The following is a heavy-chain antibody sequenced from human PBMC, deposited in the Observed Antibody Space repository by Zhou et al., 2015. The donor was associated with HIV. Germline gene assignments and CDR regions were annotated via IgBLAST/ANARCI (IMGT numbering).Heavy chain of an antibody. D-gene: IGHD6-13*01. J-gene: IGHJ6*02. V-gene: IGHV1-58*01. CDR3: AAGGVAAATEVYYYYGMDV. CDR2: IVVGSGNT. CDR1: GFTFTNSA. Sequence: QMQLVQSGPEVKKPGTSVKVSCKASGFTFTNSAVQWVRQARGQRLEWIGWIVVGSGNTNYAQKFQERVTITRDMSTSTAYMELSSLRSEDTAVYSCAAGGVAAATEVYYYYGMDVWGQGTT.